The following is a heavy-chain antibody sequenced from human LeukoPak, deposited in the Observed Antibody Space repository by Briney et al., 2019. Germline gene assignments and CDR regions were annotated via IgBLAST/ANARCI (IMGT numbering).Heavy chain of an antibody. CDR3: ARDHYMYIGSGSRYYFDS. CDR1: GGSISRSSYY. V-gene: IGHV4-39*07. CDR2: IHFSGTT. Sequence: SETLSLTCSVSGGSISRSSYYWGWIRQPPGKGPEWIGSIHFSGTTYYSPSLKRRVTISVDTSKNQFSLTLSSVTAADTAVYYCARDHYMYIGSGSRYYFDSWGQGALVTVSS. J-gene: IGHJ4*02. D-gene: IGHD3-10*01.